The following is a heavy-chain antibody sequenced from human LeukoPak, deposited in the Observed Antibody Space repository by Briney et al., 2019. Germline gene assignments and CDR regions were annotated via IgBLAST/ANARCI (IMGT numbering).Heavy chain of an antibody. V-gene: IGHV4-39*01. Sequence: RSSETLSLTCTVSGGSISSSSYYWGWIRQPPGKGLEWIGSIYYSGSTYYNPSLKSRVTISVDTSKNQFSLKLSSVTAADTAVYYCASGKQWLVAAFDIWGQGTMVTVSS. CDR3: ASGKQWLVAAFDI. J-gene: IGHJ3*02. CDR2: IYYSGST. CDR1: GGSISSSSYY. D-gene: IGHD6-19*01.